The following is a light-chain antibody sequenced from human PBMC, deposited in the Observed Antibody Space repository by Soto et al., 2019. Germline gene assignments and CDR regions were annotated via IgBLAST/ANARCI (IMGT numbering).Light chain of an antibody. V-gene: IGLV2-14*01. CDR2: EVR. J-gene: IGLJ1*01. CDR3: SSYTSSSTLYV. CDR1: SSDIGSYNY. Sequence: QSVLTQPASVSGSPGQSITISCTGTSSDIGSYNYVSWYQQHPGKAPKLIIYEVRNRPSGVSNRFSGSKSGNTASLTISGLQAEDEADYYCSSYTSSSTLYVFGTGTKLTVL.